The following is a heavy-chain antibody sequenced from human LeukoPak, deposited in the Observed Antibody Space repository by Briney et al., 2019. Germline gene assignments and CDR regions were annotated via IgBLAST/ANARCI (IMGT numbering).Heavy chain of an antibody. CDR2: IKQDGSEK. D-gene: IGHD6-19*01. CDR1: RFTFSSYW. Sequence: PGGSLRLSCAASRFTFSSYWMSWVRQAPGKGLEWVANIKQDGSEKYYVDSVKGRFTTSRDNAKNSLYLQMNSLRAEDTAVYYCAREGSDWNYYYYMDVWGKGTTVTISS. CDR3: AREGSDWNYYYYMDV. V-gene: IGHV3-7*01. J-gene: IGHJ6*03.